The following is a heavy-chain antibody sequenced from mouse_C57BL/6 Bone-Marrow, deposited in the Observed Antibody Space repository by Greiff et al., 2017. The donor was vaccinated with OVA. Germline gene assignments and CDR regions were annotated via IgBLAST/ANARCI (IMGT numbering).Heavy chain of an antibody. CDR2: IYPGSGST. CDR3: ARWGRVVAKGDAMDY. V-gene: IGHV1-55*01. Sequence: QVQLQQPGAELVKPGASVKMSCKASGYTFTSYWITWVKQRPGQGLEWIGDIYPGSGSTNYNEKFKSKATLTVDTSSSTAYMQLSSLTSEDSAVYYCARWGRVVAKGDAMDYWGQGTSVTVSS. CDR1: GYTFTSYW. J-gene: IGHJ4*01. D-gene: IGHD1-1*01.